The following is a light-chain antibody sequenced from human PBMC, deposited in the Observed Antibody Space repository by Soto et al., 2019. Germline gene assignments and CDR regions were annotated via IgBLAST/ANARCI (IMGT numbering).Light chain of an antibody. CDR1: QGISDY. J-gene: IGKJ3*01. CDR3: QQYDSYPFT. Sequence: DIHMTQSPSSLSASVGDRVTITCRASQGISDYLAWYQQKPGKAPRPLIYSASILQSGVPSNFSGSGFGTYFTLTISSLQPEDFGTYFCQQYDSYPFTFCPGTKVDV. V-gene: IGKV1-16*02. CDR2: SAS.